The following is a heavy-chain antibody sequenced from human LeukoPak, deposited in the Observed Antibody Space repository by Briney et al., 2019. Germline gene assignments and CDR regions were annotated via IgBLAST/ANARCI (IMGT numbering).Heavy chain of an antibody. CDR1: GYTFISYG. CDR3: ARELGGAGSYFFPYYGMDV. D-gene: IGHD3-10*01. J-gene: IGHJ6*02. CDR2: ISGYNGNT. V-gene: IGHV1-18*01. Sequence: ASVKVSCKASGYTFISYGINWVRQAPGQGLEWMGWISGYNGNTNYAQNLQGRVTMARDTSTSTAYMELRSLRSDDTAVYYCARELGGAGSYFFPYYGMDVWGQGTTVTVSS.